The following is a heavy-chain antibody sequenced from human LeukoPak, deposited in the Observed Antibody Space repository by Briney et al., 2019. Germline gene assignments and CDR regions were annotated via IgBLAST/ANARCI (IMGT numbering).Heavy chain of an antibody. V-gene: IGHV3-30-3*01. CDR3: AREVDDILTGYPYYFDY. CDR2: ISYDGSNK. J-gene: IGHJ4*02. D-gene: IGHD3-9*01. CDR1: GLTFSSYA. Sequence: GRSLRLSCAASGLTFSSYAMHWVRQAPGKGLAWAAVISYDGSNKYYADSVKGRFTISRDNSKNTLYLQMNSLRAEDTAVYYCAREVDDILTGYPYYFDYWGQGTLVTVSS.